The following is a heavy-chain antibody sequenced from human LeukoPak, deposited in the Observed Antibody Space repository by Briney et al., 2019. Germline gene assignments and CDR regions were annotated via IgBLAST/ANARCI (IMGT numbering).Heavy chain of an antibody. CDR1: GFTFSSYA. CDR3: AKAQRRSRDFIDY. Sequence: PGGSLRLSCAASGFTFSSYAMSWVRRAPGQGLEWVSGISNSGVSTYHADSVKGRFTISRDNSKNMLYLQMNSLRAEDTAVYYCAKAQRRSRDFIDYWGQGTLVTVSS. D-gene: IGHD3-3*01. J-gene: IGHJ4*02. V-gene: IGHV3-23*01. CDR2: ISNSGVST.